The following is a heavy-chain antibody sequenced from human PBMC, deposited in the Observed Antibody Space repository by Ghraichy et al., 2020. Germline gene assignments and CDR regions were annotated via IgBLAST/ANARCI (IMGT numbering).Heavy chain of an antibody. Sequence: SVKVSCKASGGIFSSYTISWVRQAPGQGLEWMGRIIPILGIANYAQKFQGRVTITADKSTSTAYMELSSLRSEDTAVYYCARRIAAAGTFDPWGQGTLVNVSS. CDR3: ARRIAAAGTFDP. CDR2: IIPILGIA. D-gene: IGHD6-13*01. J-gene: IGHJ5*02. CDR1: GGIFSSYT. V-gene: IGHV1-69*02.